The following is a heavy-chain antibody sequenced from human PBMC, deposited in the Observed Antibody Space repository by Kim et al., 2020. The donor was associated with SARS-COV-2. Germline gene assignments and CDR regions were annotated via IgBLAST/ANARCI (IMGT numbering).Heavy chain of an antibody. J-gene: IGHJ4*02. D-gene: IGHD5-18*01. CDR1: GFTFSSYA. CDR3: ARGEENTAMAKNFDY. V-gene: IGHV3-30-3*01. Sequence: GGSLRLSCAASGFTFSSYAMHWVRQAPGKGLEWVAVISYDGSNKYYADSVKGRFTISRDNSKNTLYLQMNSLRAEDTAVYYCARGEENTAMAKNFDYWGQGTLVTVSS. CDR2: ISYDGSNK.